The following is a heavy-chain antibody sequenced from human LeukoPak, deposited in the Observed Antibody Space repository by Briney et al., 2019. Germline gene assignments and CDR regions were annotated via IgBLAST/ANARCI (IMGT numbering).Heavy chain of an antibody. Sequence: GGSLRLSCATSGFTFFNYAMNWVRQAPGKGLEWVSAISGSGGSTYYADSVKGRFTISRDNSKNTLYLQMNSLRAEDTAVYYCAKRGMYYYDSSGYYSFDYWGQGTLVTVSS. V-gene: IGHV3-23*01. J-gene: IGHJ4*02. CDR2: ISGSGGST. CDR1: GFTFFNYA. D-gene: IGHD3-22*01. CDR3: AKRGMYYYDSSGYYSFDY.